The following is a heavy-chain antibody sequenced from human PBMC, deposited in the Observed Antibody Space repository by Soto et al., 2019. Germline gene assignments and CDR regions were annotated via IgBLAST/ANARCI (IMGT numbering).Heavy chain of an antibody. CDR3: AKDKGSSGYYDGYFQH. D-gene: IGHD3-22*01. J-gene: IGHJ1*01. Sequence: PGGSLRLSCAASGFTFSSYGMHWVRQAPGKGLEWVAVIWYDGSNKYYADSVKGRFTISRDNSKNTLFLQMNSLRAEDTAVYYCAKDKGSSGYYDGYFQHWGQGTLVTVSS. CDR2: IWYDGSNK. CDR1: GFTFSSYG. V-gene: IGHV3-33*06.